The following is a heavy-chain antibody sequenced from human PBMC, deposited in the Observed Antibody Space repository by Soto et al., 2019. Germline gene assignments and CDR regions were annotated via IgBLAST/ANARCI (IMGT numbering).Heavy chain of an antibody. CDR1: GFTFSSYG. J-gene: IGHJ4*02. V-gene: IGHV3-33*01. CDR3: ARGGWDQRLKPKYYFDY. D-gene: IGHD1-26*01. Sequence: GGSLRLSCAASGFTFSSYGMHWVRQAPGKGLEWVAVIWYDGSNKYYADSVKGRFTISRDNSKNTLYLQMNSLRAEDTAVYYCARGGWDQRLKPKYYFDYWGQGTLVTVSS. CDR2: IWYDGSNK.